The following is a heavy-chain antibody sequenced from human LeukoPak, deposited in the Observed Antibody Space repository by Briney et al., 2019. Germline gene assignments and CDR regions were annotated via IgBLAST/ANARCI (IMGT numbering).Heavy chain of an antibody. CDR1: GGSISSYY. Sequence: PSETLSLTCTVSGGSISSYYWSWIRQPAGKGLEWIGRIYTSGSTNYNPSLKSRVTMSVDTSKNQFSLKLSSVTAADTAVYYCARGSRIAARQNEGWFDPWGQGTLVTVSS. CDR2: IYTSGST. D-gene: IGHD6-6*01. CDR3: ARGSRIAARQNEGWFDP. J-gene: IGHJ5*02. V-gene: IGHV4-4*07.